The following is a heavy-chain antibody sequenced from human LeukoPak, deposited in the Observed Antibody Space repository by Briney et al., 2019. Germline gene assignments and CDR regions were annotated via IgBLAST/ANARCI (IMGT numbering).Heavy chain of an antibody. J-gene: IGHJ4*02. CDR2: ISYDGSNK. Sequence: GGSLRLSCTASGLAFSEYGMHWVRQAPGKGLEWVAVISYDGSNKYHLDSVKGRFTISRDNAKNSLYLQMNSLRAEDTAVYYCAREAAADYFDYWGQGTLVTVSS. D-gene: IGHD6-13*01. CDR1: GLAFSEYG. CDR3: AREAAADYFDY. V-gene: IGHV3-30*03.